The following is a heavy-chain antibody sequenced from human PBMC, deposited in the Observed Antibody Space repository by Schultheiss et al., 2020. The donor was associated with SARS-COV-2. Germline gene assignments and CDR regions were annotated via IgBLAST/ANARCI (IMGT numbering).Heavy chain of an antibody. CDR1: GFTVSSNY. D-gene: IGHD3-3*01. CDR3: AKNPVTYYDFWSGSYFDY. V-gene: IGHV3-23*01. CDR2: ISGSGGST. Sequence: GGSLRLSCAASGFTVSSNYMSWVRQAPGKGLEWVSAISGSGGSTYYADSVKGRFTISRDNSKNTLYLQMNSLRAEDTAVYYCAKNPVTYYDFWSGSYFDYWGQGTLVTVSS. J-gene: IGHJ4*02.